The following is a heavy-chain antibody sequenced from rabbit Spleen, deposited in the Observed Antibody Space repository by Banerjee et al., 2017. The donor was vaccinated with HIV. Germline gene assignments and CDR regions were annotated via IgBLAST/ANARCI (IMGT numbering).Heavy chain of an antibody. V-gene: IGHV1S45*01. D-gene: IGHD1-1*01. Sequence: QEQLKESGGGLVTPGGTLTLTCTASGFTISRYHICWVRQAPGKGLEWIACIYAGSSGSTYYASWAKGRFTISKTSSTTVTLQMTSLTAADTATYFCARDLVAVIGWNFNLWGQGTLVTVS. CDR1: GFTISRYH. J-gene: IGHJ4*01. CDR2: IYAGSSGST. CDR3: ARDLVAVIGWNFNL.